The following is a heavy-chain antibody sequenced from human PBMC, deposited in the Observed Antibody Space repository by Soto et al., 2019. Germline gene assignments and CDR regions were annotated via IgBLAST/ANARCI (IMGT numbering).Heavy chain of an antibody. CDR1: GFTFSSYA. Sequence: PGGSLRLSCAASGFTFSSYAMSWVRQAPGKGLDWVSAISGSGVSTYYADSVKGRFTISRDNSKNTLYLQMNSLRAEDTAVYYCAKSPGMYYYDSSGYHHYDYWGQGTLVTVSS. CDR3: AKSPGMYYYDSSGYHHYDY. J-gene: IGHJ4*02. CDR2: ISGSGVST. V-gene: IGHV3-23*01. D-gene: IGHD3-22*01.